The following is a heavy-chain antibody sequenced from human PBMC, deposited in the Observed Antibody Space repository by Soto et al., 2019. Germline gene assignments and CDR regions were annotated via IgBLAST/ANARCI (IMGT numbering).Heavy chain of an antibody. J-gene: IGHJ5*02. CDR3: ARGGVMVTDNWLDP. V-gene: IGHV4-59*08. D-gene: IGHD2-21*02. CDR2: ISYPGTT. CDR1: NDSISNYY. Sequence: QVHLYESGPGLVKPSETLSLTCTVSNDSISNYYWNWIRQSPGKGLEWIGYISYPGTTNYNPSLKSRVAISLDTSKKQFSLTLSSVTAADTAVYFCARGGVMVTDNWLDPWGHGTLVTVSS.